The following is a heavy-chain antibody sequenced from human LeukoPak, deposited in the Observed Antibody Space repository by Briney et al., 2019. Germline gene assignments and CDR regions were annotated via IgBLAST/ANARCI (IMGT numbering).Heavy chain of an antibody. V-gene: IGHV4-34*01. CDR3: ARGEAAARRFDY. D-gene: IGHD6-6*01. CDR2: INHSGST. J-gene: IGHJ4*02. CDR1: GGSFSGYY. Sequence: SSETLSLTCAVYGGSFSGYYWSWIRQPPGKGLEWIGEINHSGSTNYNPSPKSRVTISVDTSKNQFSLKLSSVTAADTAVYYCARGEAAARRFDYWGQGTLVTVSS.